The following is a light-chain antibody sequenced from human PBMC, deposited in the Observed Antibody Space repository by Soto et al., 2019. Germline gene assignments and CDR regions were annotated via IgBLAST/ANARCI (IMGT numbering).Light chain of an antibody. CDR2: DAS. J-gene: IGKJ5*01. V-gene: IGKV3-11*01. CDR1: QSISSH. CDR3: QQRSNWPPIT. Sequence: IVLTQSPATLSLSPGERATLSCRASQSISSHLAWYQQKPGQAPRLLIYDASNRAAGIPARFSGSGSGTDFTLTISSLGPEDFAVYYCQQRSNWPPITFGQGTRLEMK.